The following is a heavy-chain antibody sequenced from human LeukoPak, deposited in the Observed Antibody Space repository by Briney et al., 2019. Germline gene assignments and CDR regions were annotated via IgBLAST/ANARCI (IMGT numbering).Heavy chain of an antibody. CDR3: ARDRWSTGTTDDAFDI. D-gene: IGHD1-1*01. J-gene: IGHJ3*02. V-gene: IGHV1-69*13. CDR2: IIPIFGTA. Sequence: SVKVSCKASGGTFSSYAISWVRQAPGQGLEWMGGIIPIFGTANYAQKFQGRVTITADESTSTAYMELSSLRSEDTAVYYCARDRWSTGTTDDAFDIWGQGTMVTVSS. CDR1: GGTFSSYA.